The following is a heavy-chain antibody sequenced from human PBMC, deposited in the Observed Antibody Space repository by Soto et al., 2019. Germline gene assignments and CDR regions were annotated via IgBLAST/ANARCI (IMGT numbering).Heavy chain of an antibody. D-gene: IGHD6-25*01. CDR1: GFTFGDYW. J-gene: IGHJ4*02. CDR3: AAAEVDY. Sequence: GGSLRLSCAASGFTFGDYWMHWVRQPPGKGPEWVSRMTGDGRTTQYADSVRGRFTASRDNAKSTLYLQMNSLRAEDTAVYYCAAAEVDYWGPGTLVTVSS. V-gene: IGHV3-74*03. CDR2: MTGDGRTT.